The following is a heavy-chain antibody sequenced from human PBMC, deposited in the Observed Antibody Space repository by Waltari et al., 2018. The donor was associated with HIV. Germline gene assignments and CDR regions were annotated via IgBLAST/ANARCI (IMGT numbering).Heavy chain of an antibody. CDR1: GGSISSGGYY. J-gene: IGHJ4*02. CDR3: AREKTVYSYAAGTRGYFDY. CDR2: IYYSGST. Sequence: QVQLQESGPGLVKPSQTLSLTCTVSGGSISSGGYYWSWIRQHPGKGLEWIGYIYYSGSTYYNPSLKSRVTISVDTSKNQFSLKLSSVTAADTAVYYCAREKTVYSYAAGTRGYFDYWGQGTLVTVSS. V-gene: IGHV4-31*03. D-gene: IGHD6-13*01.